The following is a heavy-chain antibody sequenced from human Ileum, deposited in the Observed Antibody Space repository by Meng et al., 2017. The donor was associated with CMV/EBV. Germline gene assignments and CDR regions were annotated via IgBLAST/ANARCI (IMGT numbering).Heavy chain of an antibody. J-gene: IGHJ4*02. CDR3: ARSPHWGYVDY. V-gene: IGHV3-53*01. D-gene: IGHD7-27*01. Sequence: GGSLRLSCAASGFSVSSNYMSWVRQAPGKGLEWVSIIYSGGGTYYADSVKGRFTISRDNSKNTLYLQMSSLRAEDTAVYYCARSPHWGYVDYWGQGTLVTVSS. CDR2: IYSGGGT. CDR1: GFSVSSNY.